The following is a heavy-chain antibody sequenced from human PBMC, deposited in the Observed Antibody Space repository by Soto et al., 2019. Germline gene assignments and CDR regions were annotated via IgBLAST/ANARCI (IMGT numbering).Heavy chain of an antibody. Sequence: EVQLLESGGGLVQPGGSLRLSCAASGFTFSSYTMTWVRQAPGKGPEWVSSISGNGESTKYADSVKGRFTISRDNSKNTLYLQINSLRAEDTAVYYCARSRIVMIVVVAPYFFDSWGQGALVTVSS. V-gene: IGHV3-23*01. CDR1: GFTFSSYT. D-gene: IGHD3-22*01. J-gene: IGHJ4*02. CDR2: ISGNGEST. CDR3: ARSRIVMIVVVAPYFFDS.